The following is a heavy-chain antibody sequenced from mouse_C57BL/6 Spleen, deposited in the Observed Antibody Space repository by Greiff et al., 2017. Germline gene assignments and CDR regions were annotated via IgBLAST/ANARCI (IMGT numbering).Heavy chain of an antibody. CDR1: GFTFSSYT. CDR3: AKHCENDFYYAMDY. D-gene: IGHD2-12*01. Sequence: EVKLVESGGGLVKPGGSLKLSCAASGFTFSSYTMSWVRQTPEKRLEWVATISGGGGNTYYPDSVKGRFTISRDNATNTLYMQMSSLRSEDTAVDYGAKHCENDFYYAMDYWGQGTSVTVSS. CDR2: ISGGGGNT. J-gene: IGHJ4*01. V-gene: IGHV5-9*04.